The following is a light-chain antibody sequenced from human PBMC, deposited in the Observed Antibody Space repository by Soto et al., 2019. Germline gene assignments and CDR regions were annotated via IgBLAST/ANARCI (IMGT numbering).Light chain of an antibody. J-gene: IGKJ1*01. CDR3: QQCNSAPPT. Sequence: DIQMTQSPSSLSTSVGDRVTITCRASQAISTYLAWYQQKPGKAPKLLIYAASTLQSGVPSRFSGSGSGTDFTLTISRLQPEDVATYYCQQCNSAPPTFGQGTKVEIK. V-gene: IGKV1-27*01. CDR2: AAS. CDR1: QAISTY.